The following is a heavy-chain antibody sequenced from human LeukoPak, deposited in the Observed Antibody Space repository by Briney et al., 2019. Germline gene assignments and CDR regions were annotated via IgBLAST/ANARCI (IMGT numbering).Heavy chain of an antibody. CDR1: GGTFSSYY. D-gene: IGHD3-22*01. Sequence: ASVKVSCKASGGTFSSYYMHWVRQAPGQGLEWMGIINPSGGSTSYAQKFQGRVTMTRDTSTSTVYMELSSLRSEDTAVYYCASSSGYAPDDYWGQGTLVTVSS. CDR3: ASSSGYAPDDY. CDR2: INPSGGST. V-gene: IGHV1-46*01. J-gene: IGHJ4*02.